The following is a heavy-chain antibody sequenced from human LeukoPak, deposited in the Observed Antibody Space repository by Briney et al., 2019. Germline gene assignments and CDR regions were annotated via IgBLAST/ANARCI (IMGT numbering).Heavy chain of an antibody. Sequence: GGSLRLSCAASGFTFSSYGMHWVRQAPGKGLEWVAVISYDGSNKYYADSVKGQFTISRDNSKNTLYLQMNSLRAEDTAVYYCAKDPANVWGSYRSPYYWGQGTLVTVSA. D-gene: IGHD3-16*02. V-gene: IGHV3-30*18. CDR1: GFTFSSYG. J-gene: IGHJ4*02. CDR2: ISYDGSNK. CDR3: AKDPANVWGSYRSPYY.